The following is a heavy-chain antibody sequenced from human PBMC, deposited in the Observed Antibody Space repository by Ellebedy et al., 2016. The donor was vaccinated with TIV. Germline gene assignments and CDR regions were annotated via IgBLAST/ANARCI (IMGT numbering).Heavy chain of an antibody. CDR1: GGSLSGYY. CDR3: ARGRGYGYGIDY. Sequence: SETLSLTCAVYGGSLSGYYWSWIRQPPGKGLEWIGEINHSGSTNYNSSLKSRVTISVDTSNNQFSLNLASVTAADSAVYYCARGRGYGYGIDYWGQGTLVTVSS. D-gene: IGHD5-18*01. CDR2: INHSGST. V-gene: IGHV4-34*01. J-gene: IGHJ4*02.